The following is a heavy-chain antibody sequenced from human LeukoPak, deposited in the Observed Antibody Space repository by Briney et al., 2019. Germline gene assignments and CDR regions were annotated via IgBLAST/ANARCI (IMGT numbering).Heavy chain of an antibody. Sequence: ASVKVSCKASGGTFSSYAISWVRQAPGQGLEWMGGIIPIFGTANYAQKFQGRVTITTDESTSTAYMELSSLRSEDTAVYYCARALFGVVKNWFDPWGQGTLVTVSS. CDR2: IIPIFGTA. J-gene: IGHJ5*02. D-gene: IGHD3-3*01. CDR3: ARALFGVVKNWFDP. V-gene: IGHV1-69*05. CDR1: GGTFSSYA.